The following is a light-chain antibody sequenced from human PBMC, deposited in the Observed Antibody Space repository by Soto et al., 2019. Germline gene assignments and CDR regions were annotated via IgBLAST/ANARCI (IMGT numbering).Light chain of an antibody. CDR3: QSYDREV. V-gene: IGLV6-57*01. CDR1: SGSIASNY. Sequence: NFMLTQPHSVSESPGKTVTISCTRSSGSIASNYVQWYQQRPGSSPTTVIYEDNQRPSGVPDRFSGSIDSSSNSASLTISGLKTEDEADYYCQSYDREVFGTGTKLTVL. J-gene: IGLJ1*01. CDR2: EDN.